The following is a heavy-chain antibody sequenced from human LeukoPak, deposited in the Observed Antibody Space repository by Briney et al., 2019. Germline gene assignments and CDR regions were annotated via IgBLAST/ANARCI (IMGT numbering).Heavy chain of an antibody. D-gene: IGHD1-1*01. CDR3: ASEGTTGTTWGPDY. V-gene: IGHV3-48*03. J-gene: IGHJ4*02. Sequence: GGSLRLSCAASGFTFSSYEMNWVRQAPGKGLEWVADISSSGTTIHYADSLKGRFTISRDNAKNSLYLQLNSLRAEDTAVYYCASEGTTGTTWGPDYWGQGTLVTVSS. CDR2: ISSSGTTI. CDR1: GFTFSSYE.